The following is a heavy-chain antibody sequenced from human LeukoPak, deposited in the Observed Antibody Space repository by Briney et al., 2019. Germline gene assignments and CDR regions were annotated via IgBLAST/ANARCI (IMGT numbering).Heavy chain of an antibody. D-gene: IGHD3-9*01. J-gene: IGHJ4*02. V-gene: IGHV1-2*02. CDR2: INPNSGGT. Sequence: ASVKLSCTTSGYTFTVYSLLWVRQAPGQGLEWMGWINPNSGGTNYAQKFQGRVTMTRDTSIRTAYMELSRLTSDDTAVYYCVRLYDWGRLDYWGQGTLVTVSS. CDR3: VRLYDWGRLDY. CDR1: GYTFTVYS.